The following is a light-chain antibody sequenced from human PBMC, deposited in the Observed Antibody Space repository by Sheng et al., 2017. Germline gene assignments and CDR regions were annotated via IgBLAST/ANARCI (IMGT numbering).Light chain of an antibody. CDR2: DVS. V-gene: IGLV2-14*01. J-gene: IGLJ1*01. Sequence: QSALTQPASVSGSPGQSITISCTGSSSDVGAYNYVSWYQQHPGEAPKLMIYDVSNRPSGISNRFSGSKSGNTASLTISGLQAEDEADYYCCSYTQRKTYVFGTGTKVTVL. CDR3: CSYTQRKTYV. CDR1: SSDVGAYNY.